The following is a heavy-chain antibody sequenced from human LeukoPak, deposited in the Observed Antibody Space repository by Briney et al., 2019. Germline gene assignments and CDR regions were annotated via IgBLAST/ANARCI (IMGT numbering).Heavy chain of an antibody. D-gene: IGHD4-17*01. V-gene: IGHV3-23*01. CDR2: ISGSGGST. CDR3: AKEVAYGDYILGWYFDL. J-gene: IGHJ2*01. CDR1: GGSLNSTN. Sequence: GTLSLTCAVSGGSLNSTNWWSWVRQAPGKGLEWVSAISGSGGSTDYADSVKGRFTISRDNSKNTLYLQMNSLRAEDTAVYYCAKEVAYGDYILGWYFDLWGRGTLVTVSS.